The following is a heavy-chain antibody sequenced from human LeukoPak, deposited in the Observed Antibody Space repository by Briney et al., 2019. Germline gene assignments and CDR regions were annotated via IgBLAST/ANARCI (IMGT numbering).Heavy chain of an antibody. V-gene: IGHV6-1*01. Sequence: SQTLSLTCAISGDSVSSNSAAWNWIRQSPSRGLEWLGRTYYRSKWYNDYAVSVKSRITINPDTSKNQFSLQLNSVTPEDTAVYYCARDLRSSRYSSSWYPRFDPWGRGTLVTVSS. D-gene: IGHD6-13*01. CDR1: GDSVSSNSAA. CDR3: ARDLRSSRYSSSWYPRFDP. J-gene: IGHJ5*02. CDR2: TYYRSKWYN.